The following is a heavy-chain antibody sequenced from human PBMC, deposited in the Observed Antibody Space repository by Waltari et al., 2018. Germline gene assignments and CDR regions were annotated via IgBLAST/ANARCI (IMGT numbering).Heavy chain of an antibody. Sequence: QVQLQESGPGLVKPSETLSLTCTVSGYSISSGYYWGWIRQPPGKGLEWIGSIYHSGGPSTPPSLKRGAPISVDTSKTRSPLKLGPVPAAAPAVYSVAGLPPLCTNGLCSIPWAQGTLVPVSS. CDR1: GYSISSGYY. CDR2: IYHSGGP. V-gene: IGHV4-38-2*02. CDR3: AGLPPLCTNGLCSIP. J-gene: IGHJ5*02. D-gene: IGHD2-8*01.